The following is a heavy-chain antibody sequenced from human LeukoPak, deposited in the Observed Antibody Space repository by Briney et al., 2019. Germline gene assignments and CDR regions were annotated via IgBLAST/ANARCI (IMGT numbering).Heavy chain of an antibody. CDR2: INHDGTEK. D-gene: IGHD2-2*02. J-gene: IGHJ6*04. Sequence: GGSLRLSCTASGFTFRAHWMTWVRQAPRKGLEWVANINHDGTEKNSIDSVKGRFTISRDNTKNSLYLQMNSLGAEDAAVYFCARDGYNYAMDVWGKGTTVTVSS. CDR3: ARDGYNYAMDV. V-gene: IGHV3-7*03. CDR1: GFTFRAHW.